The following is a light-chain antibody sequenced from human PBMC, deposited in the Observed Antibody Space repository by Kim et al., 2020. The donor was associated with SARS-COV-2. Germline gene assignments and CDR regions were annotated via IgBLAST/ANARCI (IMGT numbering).Light chain of an antibody. J-gene: IGLJ3*02. CDR2: STS. CDR1: SGSVSTSYY. Sequence: QTVVTQEPSFSVSPGGTVTVTCGLSSGSVSTSYYPSWYQQTPGQAPRTLIYSTSTRSSGVPGRFSGSILGNKAALTITGAQADDESDYYCVLYMGSGSWVFGGGTQLTVL. V-gene: IGLV8-61*01. CDR3: VLYMGSGSWV.